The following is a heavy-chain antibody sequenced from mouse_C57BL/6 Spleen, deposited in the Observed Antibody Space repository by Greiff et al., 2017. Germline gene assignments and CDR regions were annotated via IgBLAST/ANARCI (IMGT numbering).Heavy chain of an antibody. Sequence: EVQRVESGPGLVKPSQSLSLTCSVTGYSITSGYYWNWIRQFPGNKLEWMGYISYDGSNNYNPSLKNRISIPRDTSKNQFFLKLNSVTTEDTATYYCAREVYSNFDYWGQGTTLTVSS. J-gene: IGHJ2*01. D-gene: IGHD2-5*01. V-gene: IGHV3-6*01. CDR3: AREVYSNFDY. CDR2: ISYDGSN. CDR1: GYSITSGYY.